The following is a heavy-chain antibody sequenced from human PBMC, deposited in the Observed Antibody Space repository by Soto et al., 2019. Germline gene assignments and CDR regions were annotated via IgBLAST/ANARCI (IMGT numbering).Heavy chain of an antibody. CDR1: GVSINTGGFY. CDR2: IYYDGAT. CDR3: ARENGDYGKDFDS. V-gene: IGHV4-31*03. Sequence: QVQLQESGPGLVTASQTLSLTCTVSGVSINTGGFYWTWVRQYPGKGLEWIGNIYYDGATFYKPSLKSRLSLSLDTSKSQFSLKLTSVTAADTAVYYCARENGDYGKDFDSWGQGSLVTVAS. D-gene: IGHD4-17*01. J-gene: IGHJ4*02.